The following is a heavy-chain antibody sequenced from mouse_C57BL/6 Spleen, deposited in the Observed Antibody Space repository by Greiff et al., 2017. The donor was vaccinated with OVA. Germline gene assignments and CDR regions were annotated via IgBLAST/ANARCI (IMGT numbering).Heavy chain of an antibody. CDR2: INPNNGGT. V-gene: IGHV1-26*01. CDR1: GYTFTDYY. CDR3: ARSRDYYGSGFAY. J-gene: IGHJ3*01. Sequence: VQLQQSGPELVKPGASVKISCKASGYTFTDYYMNWVKQSHGKSLEWIGDINPNNGGTSYNQKFKGKATLTVDKSSSTAYMERRSLTSEDSAVDYCARSRDYYGSGFAYWGQGTLVTVSA. D-gene: IGHD1-1*01.